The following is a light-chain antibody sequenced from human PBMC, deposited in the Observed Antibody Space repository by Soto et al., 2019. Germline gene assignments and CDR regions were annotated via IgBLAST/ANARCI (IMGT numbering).Light chain of an antibody. J-gene: IGKJ1*01. CDR3: QQYGSSPRT. V-gene: IGKV3-20*01. CDR2: DAS. Sequence: EIVLTQSPGILSLSPGERATLSCRASQSVSSYLAWYQQKPGQAPRLLIHDASSRATGISDRFTGSGSGTDFTLTITTLEPEDFAVYYCQQYGSSPRTFGLGTKVDI. CDR1: QSVSSY.